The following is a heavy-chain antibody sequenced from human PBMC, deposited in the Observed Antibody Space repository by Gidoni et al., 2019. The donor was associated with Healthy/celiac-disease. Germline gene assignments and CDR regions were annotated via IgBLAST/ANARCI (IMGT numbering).Heavy chain of an antibody. CDR3: ASADYGDYSYYVDY. J-gene: IGHJ4*02. Sequence: QVQLQQWGAGLLKPSETLSLTCAVYGGSFSGYYWSWIRQPPGKGLEWIGEINHSGSTNYNPSLKSRVTISVDTSKNQFSLKLSSVTAADTAVYYCASADYGDYSYYVDYWGQGTLVTVSS. CDR1: GGSFSGYY. D-gene: IGHD4-17*01. V-gene: IGHV4-34*01. CDR2: INHSGST.